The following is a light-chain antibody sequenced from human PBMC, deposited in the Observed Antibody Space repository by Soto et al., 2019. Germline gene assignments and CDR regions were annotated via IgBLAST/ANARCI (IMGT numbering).Light chain of an antibody. Sequence: EVVLTQSPGTLSLSPGERATLSCRASQSVSSSYLTWYQQRPGQAPRLVIYGGSRRATGIPDRFSGSGSGTDCTLTISRLEPEDFAVYYCQQYSASPSSFGQGTRLEIK. V-gene: IGKV3-20*01. CDR2: GGS. J-gene: IGKJ5*01. CDR1: QSVSSSY. CDR3: QQYSASPSS.